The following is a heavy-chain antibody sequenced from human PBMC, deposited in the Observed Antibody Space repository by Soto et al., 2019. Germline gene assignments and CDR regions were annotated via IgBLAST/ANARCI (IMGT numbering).Heavy chain of an antibody. Sequence: QVQLVESGGGVVQPGRSLRLSCAASGFTFSSYGMHWVRQAPGKGLEWVAVIWYDGSNKYYADSVKGRFTISRDNSKNTLYLQMNSLRAEDTAVYYCARGGLYGHYAGFQHWGQGTLVTVSS. J-gene: IGHJ1*01. V-gene: IGHV3-33*01. CDR3: ARGGLYGHYAGFQH. CDR1: GFTFSSYG. D-gene: IGHD4-17*01. CDR2: IWYDGSNK.